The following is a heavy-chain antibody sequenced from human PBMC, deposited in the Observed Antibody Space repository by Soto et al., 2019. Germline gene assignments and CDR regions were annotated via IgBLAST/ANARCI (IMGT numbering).Heavy chain of an antibody. CDR1: GGSISSGGYS. V-gene: IGHV4-30-2*05. CDR3: ARGVYYDSNQIDY. D-gene: IGHD3-22*01. Sequence: SETLSLTCAVSGGSISSGGYSCNWIRQPPGKGLEWIGYIYHSGSTYYNPSLKSRVTISVDTSKNQFSLKLSSVTAADTAVYYCARGVYYDSNQIDYWGQGTLVTVSS. CDR2: IYHSGST. J-gene: IGHJ4*02.